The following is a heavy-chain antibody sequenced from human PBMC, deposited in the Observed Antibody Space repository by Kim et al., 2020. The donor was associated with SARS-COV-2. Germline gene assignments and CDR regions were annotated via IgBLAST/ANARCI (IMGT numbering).Heavy chain of an antibody. Sequence: TYYNPSPKGRGTISLDTAKKQFSLRLSSVTAADAAVYYCARHLRNWYFDLWGRGTLVTVSS. CDR2: T. J-gene: IGHJ2*01. V-gene: IGHV4-39*01. CDR3: ARHLRNWYFDL.